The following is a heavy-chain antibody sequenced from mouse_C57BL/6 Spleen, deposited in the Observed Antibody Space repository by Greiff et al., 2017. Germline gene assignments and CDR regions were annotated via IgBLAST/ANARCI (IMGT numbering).Heavy chain of an antibody. CDR2: IWGDGST. CDR3: AKAGPPHWYFDV. CDR1: GFSLTSYG. V-gene: IGHV2-3*01. Sequence: VKLMESGPGLVAPSQSLSITCTVSGFSLTSYGVSWVRQPPGKGLDWLGVIWGDGSTNYHSALISRLSISKDNSKSQVSLKLNSLQTDDTATYYCAKAGPPHWYFDVWGTGTTVTVSS. J-gene: IGHJ1*03.